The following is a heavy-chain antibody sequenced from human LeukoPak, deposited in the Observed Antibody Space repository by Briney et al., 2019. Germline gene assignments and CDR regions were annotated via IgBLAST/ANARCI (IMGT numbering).Heavy chain of an antibody. V-gene: IGHV1-2*02. J-gene: IGHJ4*02. CDR2: INPNSGGT. Sequence: RASVKVSCKASGYTFTGYYMHWVRQAPGQGLEWMGWINPNSGGTNYAQKFQGRVTLTRDTSISTAYMELSRLRSDDTAVYYCARSYDSSGYRMLYYFDYWGQGTLVTVSS. CDR1: GYTFTGYY. CDR3: ARSYDSSGYRMLYYFDY. D-gene: IGHD3-22*01.